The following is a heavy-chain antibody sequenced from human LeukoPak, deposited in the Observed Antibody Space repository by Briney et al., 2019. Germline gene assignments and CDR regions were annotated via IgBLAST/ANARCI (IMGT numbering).Heavy chain of an antibody. Sequence: GGSLRLSCAASGFTLKTYSMNWVRQAPGKGLEWVSSISSSSSYIYYADSVKGRFTISRDNAKNSLYLQMNSLRAEDTAVYYCARKNGLDYWGQGTLVTVSS. CDR3: ARKNGLDY. CDR2: ISSSSSYI. V-gene: IGHV3-21*01. CDR1: GFTLKTYS. J-gene: IGHJ4*02. D-gene: IGHD3/OR15-3a*01.